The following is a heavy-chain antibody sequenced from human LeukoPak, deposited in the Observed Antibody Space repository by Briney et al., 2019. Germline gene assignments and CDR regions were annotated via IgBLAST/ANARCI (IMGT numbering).Heavy chain of an antibody. Sequence: ASVKVSCTASGGTFSSYAISWVRQAPGQGLEWMGGIIPMFGTANYAQKSQGRVTITADESANIAYMELSSLRSEDTAVYYCARGPFPPAATVATNNWFDPWGQGTLVTVSS. J-gene: IGHJ5*02. V-gene: IGHV1-69*13. CDR3: ARGPFPPAATVATNNWFDP. CDR1: GGTFSSYA. CDR2: IIPMFGTA. D-gene: IGHD6-13*01.